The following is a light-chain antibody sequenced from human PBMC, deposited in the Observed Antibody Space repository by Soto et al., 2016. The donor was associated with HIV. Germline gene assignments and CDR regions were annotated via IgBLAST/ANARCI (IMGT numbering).Light chain of an antibody. CDR2: KAS. CDR1: QSISTW. Sequence: DIQMTQSPSTLSASVGDRVTITCRASQSISTWLAWYQQKPGKAPKLLIHKASTLESGVPSRFSGSGSGTEFTLTISSLQPDDFATYYCHQYKSYSYTFGLGDQAGDQT. CDR3: HQYKSYSYT. V-gene: IGKV1-5*03. J-gene: IGKJ2*01.